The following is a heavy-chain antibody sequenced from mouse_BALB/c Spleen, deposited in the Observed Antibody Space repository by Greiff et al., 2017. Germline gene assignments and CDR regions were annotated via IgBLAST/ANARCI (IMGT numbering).Heavy chain of an antibody. D-gene: IGHD4-1*01. CDR1: GYTFTSYW. Sequence: QVQLQQPGAELVRPGASVKLSCKASGYTFTSYWINWVKQRPGQGLEWIGNIYPSDSYTNYNQKFKDKATLTVDKSSSTAYMQLSSPTSEDSAVYYCTRGGDKLRLRDAMDYWGQGTSVTVSS. J-gene: IGHJ4*01. CDR2: IYPSDSYT. V-gene: IGHV1-69*02. CDR3: TRGGDKLRLRDAMDY.